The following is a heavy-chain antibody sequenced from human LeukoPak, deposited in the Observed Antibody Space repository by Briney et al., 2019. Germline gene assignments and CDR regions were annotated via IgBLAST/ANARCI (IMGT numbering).Heavy chain of an antibody. CDR1: GFTFSGYW. V-gene: IGHV3-74*01. CDR2: INPDGSST. J-gene: IGHJ3*02. D-gene: IGHD5-12*01. Sequence: GGSPRLSCAASGFTFSGYWMHWVRQTPGKGLVWVSRINPDGSSTSYVDSVKGRFTVSRDNAKNTLYLQVNSLRAEDTAVYYCARDGRGSAFDIWGQGTMVTVSS. CDR3: ARDGRGSAFDI.